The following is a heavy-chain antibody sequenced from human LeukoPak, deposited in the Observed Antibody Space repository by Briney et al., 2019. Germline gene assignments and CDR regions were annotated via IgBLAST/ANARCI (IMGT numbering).Heavy chain of an antibody. CDR1: GGSISSYY. D-gene: IGHD6-19*01. J-gene: IGHJ4*02. Sequence: SETLSLTCTVSGGSISSYYWSWIRQPPGKGLEWIGYIYYSGSTNYNPSLKSRVTIPVDTSKNQFSLKLSSVTAADTAVYYCARDSSGWYFDYWGQGTLVTVSS. CDR3: ARDSSGWYFDY. V-gene: IGHV4-59*01. CDR2: IYYSGST.